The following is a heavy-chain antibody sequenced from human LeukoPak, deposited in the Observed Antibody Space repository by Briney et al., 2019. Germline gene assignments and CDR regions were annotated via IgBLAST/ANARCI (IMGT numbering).Heavy chain of an antibody. J-gene: IGHJ4*02. V-gene: IGHV1-2*02. Sequence: ASVKVSCKASGYTFTGYYMHWVRQAPGQGLEWMGWINPNSGGTNYAQKFQGRVTMTRDTSISTACMELSRLRSDDTAVYYCARMEMATAIFDYWGQGTLVTVSS. D-gene: IGHD5-24*01. CDR2: INPNSGGT. CDR3: ARMEMATAIFDY. CDR1: GYTFTGYY.